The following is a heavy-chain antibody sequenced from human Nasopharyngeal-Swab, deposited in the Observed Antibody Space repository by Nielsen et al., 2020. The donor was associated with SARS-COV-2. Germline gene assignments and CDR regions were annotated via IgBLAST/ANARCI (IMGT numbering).Heavy chain of an antibody. Sequence: GESLKISCAASGFTFSNYGMHWVRQAPGKGLEWVAVIWYDGSNKYYADSVKGRFTISRDNSKNTLYLQMNRRRAEEKAGEEGKKKKTIGGDVVYWGQKTLVTVSS. CDR2: IWYDGSNK. CDR1: GFTFSNYG. V-gene: IGHV3-33*01. J-gene: IGHJ4*02. CDR3: KKKKTIGGDVVY. D-gene: IGHD3-16*01.